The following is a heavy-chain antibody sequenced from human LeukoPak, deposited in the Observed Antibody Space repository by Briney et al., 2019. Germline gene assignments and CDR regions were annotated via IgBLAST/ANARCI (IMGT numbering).Heavy chain of an antibody. CDR2: IWYDENNQ. D-gene: IGHD6-6*01. CDR1: GFTFSSYG. Sequence: PGRSLRLSCAASGFTFSSYGMHWVRQAPGKGLECVAVIWYDENNQYYADSVKGRFTISRDISKNTLFLQMNSLKAEDTAAYFCAKDGGSSFPYYFDYWGQGTLVTVSS. V-gene: IGHV3-33*06. J-gene: IGHJ4*02. CDR3: AKDGGSSFPYYFDY.